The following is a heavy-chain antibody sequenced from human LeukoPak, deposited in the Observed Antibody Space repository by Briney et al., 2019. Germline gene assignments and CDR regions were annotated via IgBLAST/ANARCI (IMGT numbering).Heavy chain of an antibody. D-gene: IGHD6-13*01. CDR1: GYTFTSYY. CDR2: INPSGGST. CDR3: ASYSSSWSYFDY. V-gene: IGHV1-46*01. Sequence: ASVKVSCKASGYTFTSYYMHWVRQAPGQGLEWMGIINPSGGSTSYAQKFQGRVTMIRDTSTSTVYMELSSCRSEDTAVYYCASYSSSWSYFDYWGQGTLVTVSS. J-gene: IGHJ4*02.